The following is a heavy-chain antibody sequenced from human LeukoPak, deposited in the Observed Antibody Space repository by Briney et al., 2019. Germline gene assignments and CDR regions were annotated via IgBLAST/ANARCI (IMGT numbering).Heavy chain of an antibody. J-gene: IGHJ5*02. CDR2: IHYTGST. CDR1: GGPFSIYY. Sequence: SETLSLTCAVYGGPFSIYYWNWMRQPPGKGLEWIGEIHYTGSTNYNPSLKSRVTVSVNTSKNQFSLKLSSVTAADTAVYYCARVVAAAGNNWFDPWGQGTLVTVSS. V-gene: IGHV4-34*01. D-gene: IGHD6-13*01. CDR3: ARVVAAAGNNWFDP.